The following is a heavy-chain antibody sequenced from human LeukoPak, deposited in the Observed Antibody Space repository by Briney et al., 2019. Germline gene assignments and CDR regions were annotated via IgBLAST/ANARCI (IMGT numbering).Heavy chain of an antibody. Sequence: PSETLSLTCTVSGGSISSYYWSWIRQPPGKRLEWIGYIYYRGSTNYNPSLQSRVTISVDTSKNQFSLNLKSVTAADTAVYYCARHLGYCGTTSCFGGAYWFDPWGQGTLVTVSS. V-gene: IGHV4-59*08. D-gene: IGHD2-2*01. CDR2: IYYRGST. CDR1: GGSISSYY. CDR3: ARHLGYCGTTSCFGGAYWFDP. J-gene: IGHJ5*02.